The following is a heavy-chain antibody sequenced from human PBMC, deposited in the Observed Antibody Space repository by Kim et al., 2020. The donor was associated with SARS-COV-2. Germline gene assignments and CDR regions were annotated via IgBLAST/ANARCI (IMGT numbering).Heavy chain of an antibody. J-gene: IGHJ5*02. Sequence: ASVKVSCKASGYTFTSYAMNWVRQAPGQGLEWMGWINTNTGNPTYAQGFTGRFVFSLDTSVSTAYLQISSLKAEDTAVYYCAKTPWLVGGGWFDPWGQGTLVTVSS. V-gene: IGHV7-4-1*02. CDR1: GYTFTSYA. CDR3: AKTPWLVGGGWFDP. CDR2: INTNTGNP. D-gene: IGHD6-19*01.